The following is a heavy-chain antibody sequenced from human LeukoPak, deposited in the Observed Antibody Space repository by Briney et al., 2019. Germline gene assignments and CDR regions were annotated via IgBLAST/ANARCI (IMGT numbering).Heavy chain of an antibody. J-gene: IGHJ3*02. CDR3: AKDVRIAVAGNLDAFDI. D-gene: IGHD6-19*01. Sequence: PGGSLRLSCAASGFAFSSYWMSWVRQAPGKGLEWVSAISGSGGSTYYADSVKGRFTISRDNSKNTLYLQMNSLRAEDTAVYYCAKDVRIAVAGNLDAFDIWGQGTMVTVSS. CDR1: GFAFSSYW. V-gene: IGHV3-23*01. CDR2: ISGSGGST.